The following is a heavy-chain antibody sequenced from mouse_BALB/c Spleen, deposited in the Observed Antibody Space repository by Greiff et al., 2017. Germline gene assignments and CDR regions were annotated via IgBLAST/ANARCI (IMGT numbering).Heavy chain of an antibody. D-gene: IGHD1-1*01. CDR3: ARWYYGSHFDY. Sequence: VQLVESGGGLVQPGGSLKLSCAASGFTFSSYGMSWVRQTPDKRLELVATINSNGGSTYYPDSVKGRFTISRDNAKNTLYLQMSSLKSEDTAMYYCARWYYGSHFDYWGQGTTLTVSS. CDR2: INSNGGST. V-gene: IGHV5-6-3*01. J-gene: IGHJ2*01. CDR1: GFTFSSYG.